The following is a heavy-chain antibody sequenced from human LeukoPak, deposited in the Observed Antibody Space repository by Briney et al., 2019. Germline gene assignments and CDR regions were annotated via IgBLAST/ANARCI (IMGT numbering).Heavy chain of an antibody. D-gene: IGHD4-17*01. V-gene: IGHV1-46*01. Sequence: GSSVKVSCKASGYTFTSYYMHWVRQAPGQGLEWMGIINPSGGSTSYAQKFQGRVTMTRDMSTSTVYMELSSLRSEDTAVYYCARGLTVKRQFDYWGQGTLVTVSS. J-gene: IGHJ4*02. CDR1: GYTFTSYY. CDR3: ARGLTVKRQFDY. CDR2: INPSGGST.